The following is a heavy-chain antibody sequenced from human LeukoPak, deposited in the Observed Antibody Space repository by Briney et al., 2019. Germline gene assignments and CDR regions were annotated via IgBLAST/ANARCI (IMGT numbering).Heavy chain of an antibody. V-gene: IGHV4-34*01. CDR3: ARGHSYGFDY. Sequence: SETLSLTCAVYGGSFSGYYWSWIRQPPGKGLEWIGEINHSGSTNYNPSLKSRVTISVDTSKNQFSLKLSSVTAADTAVYYCARGHSYGFDYWGQGTLVTVSS. CDR1: GGSFSGYY. J-gene: IGHJ4*02. CDR2: INHSGST. D-gene: IGHD5-18*01.